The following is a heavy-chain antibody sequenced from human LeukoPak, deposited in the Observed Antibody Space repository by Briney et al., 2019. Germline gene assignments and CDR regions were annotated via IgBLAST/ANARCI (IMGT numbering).Heavy chain of an antibody. Sequence: GGSLRLSCAASGFTFSSYAMSWVRQAPGKGLEWVSAISGSGGSTYYADSVKGRFTISRDNSKNTLYLQMNSLRAEDTAVYYCARDGRRKIVVVPAAIRGPDYWGQGTLVTVSS. V-gene: IGHV3-23*01. CDR1: GFTFSSYA. CDR2: ISGSGGST. J-gene: IGHJ4*02. CDR3: ARDGRRKIVVVPAAIRGPDY. D-gene: IGHD2-2*02.